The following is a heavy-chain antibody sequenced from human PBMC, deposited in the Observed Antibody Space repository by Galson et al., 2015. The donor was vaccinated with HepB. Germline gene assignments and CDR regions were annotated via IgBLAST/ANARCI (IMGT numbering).Heavy chain of an antibody. J-gene: IGHJ4*02. D-gene: IGHD5-12*01. CDR1: GFTFSSYS. V-gene: IGHV3-48*01. CDR3: ASGTGYSGYDHFFFFDY. Sequence: SLRLSCAASGFTFSSYSMNWVRQAPGKGLEWVSYISSSSSTIYYADSVKGRFTISRDNAKNSLYLQMNSLRAEDAAVYYCASGTGYSGYDHFFFFDYWGQGTLVTVSS. CDR2: ISSSSSTI.